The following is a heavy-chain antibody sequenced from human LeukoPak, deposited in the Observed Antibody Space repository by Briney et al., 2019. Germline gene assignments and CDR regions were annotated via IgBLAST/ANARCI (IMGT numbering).Heavy chain of an antibody. D-gene: IGHD6-13*01. CDR1: GFTFSDYY. CDR3: ARDSGYSSSWQFDY. CDR2: ISSSSSYT. V-gene: IGHV3-11*06. Sequence: GGSLRLSCAASGFTFSDYYMSWIRQAPGNGLEWVSYISSSSSYTSYADSVKGRFTISRDNAKNSLYLQMNSLRAEDTAVYYRARDSGYSSSWQFDYWGQGTLVTVSS. J-gene: IGHJ4*02.